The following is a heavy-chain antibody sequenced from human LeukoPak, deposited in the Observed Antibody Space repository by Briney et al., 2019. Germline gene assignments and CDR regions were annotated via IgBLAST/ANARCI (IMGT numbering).Heavy chain of an antibody. CDR1: GGSISSSSYY. CDR2: IYYSGST. D-gene: IGHD1-26*01. V-gene: IGHV4-61*05. CDR3: ARVGGSKYYYYYYGMDV. Sequence: PSETLSLTCTVSGGSISSSSYYWGWIRQPPGKGLEWIGYIYYSGSTNYNPSLKSRVTISVDTSKNQFSLKLSSVTAADTAVYYCARVGGSKYYYYYYGMDVWGQGTTVTVSS. J-gene: IGHJ6*02.